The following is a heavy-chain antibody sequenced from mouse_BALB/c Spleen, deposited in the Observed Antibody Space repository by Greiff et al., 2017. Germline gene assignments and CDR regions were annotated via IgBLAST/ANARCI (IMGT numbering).Heavy chain of an antibody. CDR3: ARQNWDWYFDV. Sequence: EVQGVESGGGLVKPGGSLKLSCAASGFAFSSYDMSWVRQTPEKRLEWVAYISSGGGSTYYPDTVKGRFTISRDNAKNTLYLQMSSLKSEDTAMYYCARQNWDWYFDVWGAGTTVTVSS. D-gene: IGHD4-1*01. V-gene: IGHV5-12-1*01. CDR1: GFAFSSYD. CDR2: ISSGGGST. J-gene: IGHJ1*01.